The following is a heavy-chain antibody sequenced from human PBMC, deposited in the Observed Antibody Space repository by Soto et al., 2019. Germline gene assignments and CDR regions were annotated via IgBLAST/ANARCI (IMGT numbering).Heavy chain of an antibody. CDR1: GFTFSSDS. D-gene: IGHD3-22*01. V-gene: IGHV3-21*01. CDR2: ISSSSSYI. CDR3: ARDRNYFDSSGYFGY. Sequence: GGSLRLSCAASGFTFSSDSMNWVRQAPGKGLEWVSSISSSSSYIYYADSVKGRFTISRDNAKNSLYLQMNSLRAEDTAVYYCARDRNYFDSSGYFGYWGQGTLVTVSS. J-gene: IGHJ4*02.